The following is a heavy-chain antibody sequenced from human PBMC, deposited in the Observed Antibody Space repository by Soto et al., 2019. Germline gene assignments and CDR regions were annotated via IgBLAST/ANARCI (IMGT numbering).Heavy chain of an antibody. Sequence: SETLSLTCTVSGGSISSSSYYWGWIRQPPGKGLEWIGSIYYSGSTYYNPSLKSRVTISVDTSKNQFSLKLSSVTAADTAVYYCARRAHSSGLFDYWGQGTLVTSPQ. J-gene: IGHJ4*02. D-gene: IGHD6-19*01. CDR2: IYYSGST. CDR3: ARRAHSSGLFDY. V-gene: IGHV4-39*01. CDR1: GGSISSSSYY.